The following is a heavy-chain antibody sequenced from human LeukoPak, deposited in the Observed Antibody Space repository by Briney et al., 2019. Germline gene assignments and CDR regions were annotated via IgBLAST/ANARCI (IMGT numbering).Heavy chain of an antibody. CDR2: IKPGGNEK. CDR3: ATFRFLGT. CDR1: GFTFNNYW. V-gene: IGHV3-7*03. Sequence: GGSLRLSCAASGFTFNNYWMTWVRQGPGKGLEWVADIKPGGNEKYYVDSVKGRFTISRDNVKNSLYLQMNSLRAEDTAIYYCATFRFLGTWGQGTMVTVSP. D-gene: IGHD3-3*01. J-gene: IGHJ3*01.